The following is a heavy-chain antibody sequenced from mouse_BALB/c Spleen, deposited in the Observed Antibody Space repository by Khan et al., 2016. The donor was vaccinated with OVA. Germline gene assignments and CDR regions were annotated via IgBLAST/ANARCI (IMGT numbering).Heavy chain of an antibody. J-gene: IGHJ4*01. CDR2: INTNTGES. CDR1: EYTFTNYG. CDR3: ARRFRTAYPLYYYALDY. D-gene: IGHD1-2*01. V-gene: IGHV9-3*02. Sequence: QIQLVQSGPELTKPGETVKISCKASEYTFTNYGMNWVKQAPGKGLKWMGWINTNTGESTYAEEFKGRFAFSLETSVSTAYLQINNLKNEDTATYFCARRFRTAYPLYYYALDYWVKEPQSPSPQ.